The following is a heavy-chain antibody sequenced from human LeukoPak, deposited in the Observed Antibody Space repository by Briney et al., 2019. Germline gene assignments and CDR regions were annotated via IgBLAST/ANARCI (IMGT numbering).Heavy chain of an antibody. CDR3: ATITRYPSDGYSSRGHNDY. Sequence: GASVKVSCKASGYTFTGYNMHWVRQAPGQGLEWMGWINPNSGGTNYAQKFQGRVTRPRDTSITTAYMELSSLTSDDTAVYYCATITRYPSDGYSSRGHNDYWGQGILVTVSS. J-gene: IGHJ4*02. CDR1: GYTFTGYN. CDR2: INPNSGGT. D-gene: IGHD5-24*01. V-gene: IGHV1-2*02.